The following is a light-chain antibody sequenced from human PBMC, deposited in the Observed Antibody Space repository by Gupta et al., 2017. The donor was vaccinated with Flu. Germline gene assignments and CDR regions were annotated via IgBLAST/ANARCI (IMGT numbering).Light chain of an antibody. CDR2: DAS. CDR1: QSVGSY. V-gene: IGKV3-11*01. CDR3: QQRTNSMYS. J-gene: IGKJ2*03. Sequence: EIVLTQSPATLSLSPGERATLSCRASQSVGSYLAWYQQKAGQAPRLLIYDASNRATGIPARFSGSGSGTDFTLTISSLEPEDFALYYCQQRTNSMYSFGQGTKLEIK.